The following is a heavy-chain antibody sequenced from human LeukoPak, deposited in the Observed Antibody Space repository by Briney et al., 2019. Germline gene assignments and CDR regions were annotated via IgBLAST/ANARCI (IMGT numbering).Heavy chain of an antibody. J-gene: IGHJ5*01. CDR2: IYYSGST. Sequence: ASGTLSLTCTVSGGSISRYYWSWIRQPPGKGLEWIGYIYYSGSTNYNPSLKSRVTISVDTSKNQFSLKLSSVTAADTAVYYCAALSSSWYESWGQGTLVTVSS. CDR3: AALSSSWYES. CDR1: GGSISRYY. V-gene: IGHV4-59*01. D-gene: IGHD6-13*01.